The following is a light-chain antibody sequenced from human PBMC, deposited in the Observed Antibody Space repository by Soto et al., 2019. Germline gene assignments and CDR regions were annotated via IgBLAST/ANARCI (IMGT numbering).Light chain of an antibody. Sequence: QSALTQPASVSGSPGQSISISCTGTTSDIGGYNYVSWYEQHPGKAPKLLIYEVNYRPSGVSNRFSGSKSGNTASLTISGLQAEDEADYYCSSYSYTSTVIFGGGTQLTVL. V-gene: IGLV2-14*01. CDR3: SSYSYTSTVI. CDR1: TSDIGGYNY. J-gene: IGLJ2*01. CDR2: EVN.